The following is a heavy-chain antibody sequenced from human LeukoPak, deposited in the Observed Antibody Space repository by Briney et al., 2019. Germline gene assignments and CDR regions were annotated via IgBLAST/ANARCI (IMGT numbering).Heavy chain of an antibody. D-gene: IGHD3-9*01. V-gene: IGHV1-58*02. CDR3: ARDAYDILTGYTDYYYYMDV. J-gene: IGHJ6*03. CDR2: IVVGSGNT. Sequence: SVKVSCKASGFTFTSSAMQWVRQARGQRLEWIGWIVVGSGNTDYAQKFQERVTITRDMSTSTAYMELSSLRSEDTAVYYCARDAYDILTGYTDYYYYMDVWGKGTTVTVSS. CDR1: GFTFTSSA.